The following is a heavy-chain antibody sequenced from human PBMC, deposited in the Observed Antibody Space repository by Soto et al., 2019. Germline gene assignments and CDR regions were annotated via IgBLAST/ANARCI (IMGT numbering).Heavy chain of an antibody. J-gene: IGHJ4*02. CDR2: ISGSGGST. Sequence: EVQLLESGGGLVQPGGSLRLSCAASGFTFSNYAMSWVRQAPGKGLEWVSAISGSGGSTYYADSVKGRFTISRDNSRTALYLQMNSLRAEDTAVYYCAKSGWEGVASPPARLDYWGQGTLVTVSS. CDR1: GFTFSNYA. D-gene: IGHD1-26*01. CDR3: AKSGWEGVASPPARLDY. V-gene: IGHV3-23*01.